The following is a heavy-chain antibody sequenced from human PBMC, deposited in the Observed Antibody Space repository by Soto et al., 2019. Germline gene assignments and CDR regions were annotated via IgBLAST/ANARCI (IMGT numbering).Heavy chain of an antibody. CDR1: GASITNDAFF. V-gene: IGHV4-31*03. D-gene: IGHD5-18*01. CDR3: AKMERTQLWLLVQN. J-gene: IGHJ4*02. CDR2: ITYGGSI. Sequence: SETLSLTCTVSGASITNDAFFWTWVRQHPEKGLEWLAYITYGGSIYYDPSLRSRLTVSIDKSTSQFSLNVRSVTAADTAVYYCAKMERTQLWLLVQNWGQGLPVTVSS.